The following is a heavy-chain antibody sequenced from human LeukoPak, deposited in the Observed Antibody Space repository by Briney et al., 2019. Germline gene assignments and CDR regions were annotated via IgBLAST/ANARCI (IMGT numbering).Heavy chain of an antibody. CDR2: IIPIFGTA. D-gene: IGHD3-10*01. V-gene: IGHV1-69*13. Sequence: ASVKVSCKASGGTFSSYAISWVRQAPGQGLEWMGGIIPIFGTANYAQKFQGRVTITADESTSTAYMELSSLRSEDTAVYYCAREGRRFGEFYFDYWGQGTLVTVPS. CDR1: GGTFSSYA. J-gene: IGHJ4*02. CDR3: AREGRRFGEFYFDY.